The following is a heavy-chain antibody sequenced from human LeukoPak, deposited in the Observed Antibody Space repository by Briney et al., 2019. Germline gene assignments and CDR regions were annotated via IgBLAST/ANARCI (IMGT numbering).Heavy chain of an antibody. Sequence: PGGSLRLSCAASGFTFSSYWMSWVRQAPGKGLEWVANIKQDGSEKYYVDSVKGRLTISRDNAKNSLYLQMNSLRAEDTAVYYCARDSGTYYYDSSGYYLNDYWGQGTLVTVSS. CDR2: IKQDGSEK. CDR1: GFTFSSYW. V-gene: IGHV3-7*01. CDR3: ARDSGTYYYDSSGYYLNDY. D-gene: IGHD3-22*01. J-gene: IGHJ4*02.